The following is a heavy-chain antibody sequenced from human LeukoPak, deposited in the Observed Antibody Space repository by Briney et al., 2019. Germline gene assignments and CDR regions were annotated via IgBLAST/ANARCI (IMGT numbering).Heavy chain of an antibody. V-gene: IGHV4-30-4*02. CDR3: ARGYYDYVWGSYRPLAFDI. CDR1: GGSISSGDYY. CDR2: IYYSGST. D-gene: IGHD3-16*02. Sequence: SETLSLTCTVSGGSISSGDYYWSWIRQPPGKGLEWIGYIYYSGSTYYNPSLKSRVTISVDTSKNQFSLKLSSVTAADTAVYYCARGYYDYVWGSYRPLAFDIWGQGTMVTVSS. J-gene: IGHJ3*02.